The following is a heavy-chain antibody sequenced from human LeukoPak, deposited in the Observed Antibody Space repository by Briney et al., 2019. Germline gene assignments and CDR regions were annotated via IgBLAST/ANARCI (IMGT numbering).Heavy chain of an antibody. D-gene: IGHD3-9*01. CDR1: GFTFTSFG. V-gene: IGHV3-30*02. CDR2: IRNDGDVI. CDR3: AKDNRALGYLDLDGAFES. Sequence: GGSLRLSCAASGFTFTSFGMHWVRQAPGKGLEWVAFIRNDGDVIYYAESVKGRFTISRDNSKNTVYLQLNSLRAEDTAVYYCAKDNRALGYLDLDGAFESWGQGILVTVSS. J-gene: IGHJ4*02.